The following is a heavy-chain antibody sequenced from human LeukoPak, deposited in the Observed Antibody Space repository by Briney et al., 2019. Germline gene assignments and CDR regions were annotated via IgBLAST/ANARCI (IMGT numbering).Heavy chain of an antibody. D-gene: IGHD4-17*01. CDR2: ISYDGSNK. Sequence: GGSLRLSCAASGFTFSSYGMHWVRQAPGKGLEGVAVISYDGSNKDYAASVKGRFIISRDNSKNTLYLHMNSLRAEDTAVFYCANGREYGDYSDAFDIWGQGTMVTVSS. J-gene: IGHJ3*02. CDR3: ANGREYGDYSDAFDI. V-gene: IGHV3-30*18. CDR1: GFTFSSYG.